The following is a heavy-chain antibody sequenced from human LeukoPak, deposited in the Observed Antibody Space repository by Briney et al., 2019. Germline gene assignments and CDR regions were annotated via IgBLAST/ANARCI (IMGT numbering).Heavy chain of an antibody. CDR2: IYYSGST. Sequence: SETLSLTCTVSGGSISSSSYYWGWIRQPPGKGLEWIGSIYYSGSTYYNPSLKSRVTISVDTSKNQFSLKLSSVTAADTAVYYCAIQYSSGWPYYYYYTDVWGKGTTVTISS. CDR1: GGSISSSSYY. D-gene: IGHD6-19*01. CDR3: AIQYSSGWPYYYYYTDV. J-gene: IGHJ6*03. V-gene: IGHV4-39*01.